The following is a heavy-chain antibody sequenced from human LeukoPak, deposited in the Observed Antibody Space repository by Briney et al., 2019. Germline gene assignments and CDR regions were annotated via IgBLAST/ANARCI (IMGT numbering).Heavy chain of an antibody. CDR1: GFTFSDYI. J-gene: IGHJ3*02. D-gene: IGHD3-16*01. Sequence: GGSLRLSCAGSGFTFSDYILDWVRQAPGKGVEWVGRIRRRVNSYTTEYAASVKGRFIISRDDSKNSMYLYMNNLKTEDTAVYHCTRDGGEGGNSAFDIWGQGTMVTVSS. V-gene: IGHV3-72*01. CDR3: TRDGGEGGNSAFDI. CDR2: IRRRVNSYTT.